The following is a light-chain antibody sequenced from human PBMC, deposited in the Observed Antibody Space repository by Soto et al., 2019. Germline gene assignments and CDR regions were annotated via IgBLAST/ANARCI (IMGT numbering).Light chain of an antibody. V-gene: IGKV3-15*01. CDR1: QSVSIN. Sequence: ERVMTHSPSTRSWSPGLRATLPCRASQSVSINLAWYQQKPGQAPRLLXYGASTRATGIPARFSGSGSGKEFTLNISSLQSEDFAVSHCQHYNSWPRTWTFGQGTKVDIK. CDR3: QHYNSWPRTWT. CDR2: GAS. J-gene: IGKJ1*01.